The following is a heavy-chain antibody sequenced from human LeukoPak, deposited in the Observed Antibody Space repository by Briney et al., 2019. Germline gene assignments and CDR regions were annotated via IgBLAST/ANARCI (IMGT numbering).Heavy chain of an antibody. CDR1: GFTFSSYS. Sequence: PGGSLRLSCAASGFTFSSYSMNWVRQAPGKGLEWISSISSSSSYIYYADSVKGRFTISRDNAKNSLYLQMNSLRAEDTAVYHCNILRFLEWAGGWFDSWGQGTLVTVSS. V-gene: IGHV3-21*01. J-gene: IGHJ5*01. D-gene: IGHD3-3*01. CDR2: ISSSSSYI. CDR3: NILRFLEWAGGWFDS.